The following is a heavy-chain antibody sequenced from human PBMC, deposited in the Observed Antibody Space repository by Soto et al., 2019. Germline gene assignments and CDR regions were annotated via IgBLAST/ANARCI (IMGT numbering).Heavy chain of an antibody. V-gene: IGHV1-69*13. D-gene: IGHD6-13*01. CDR3: ATRSKYSSSEYYGMDV. J-gene: IGHJ6*02. CDR1: GYTFSSYA. Sequence: GASVKVSCKASGYTFSSYAISWVRQAPGQGLEWMGGIIPIFGTANYAQKFQGGVTITADESTSTAYMELSSLRSEDTAVYYCATRSKYSSSEYYGMDVWGQGTTVTVSS. CDR2: IIPIFGTA.